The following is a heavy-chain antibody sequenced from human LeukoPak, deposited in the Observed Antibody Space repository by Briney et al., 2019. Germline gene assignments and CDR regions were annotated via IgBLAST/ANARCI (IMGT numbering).Heavy chain of an antibody. Sequence: SETLSLTCAVYGGSFSGYYWSWIRQPPGKGLEWIGEINHSGSTNYNPSLKSRVTISVDTFKNQFSLKLSSVTAADTAVYYCARSVRRGSGSYYKDWGQGTLVTVSS. J-gene: IGHJ4*02. CDR2: INHSGST. V-gene: IGHV4-34*01. CDR3: ARSVRRGSGSYYKD. CDR1: GGSFSGYY. D-gene: IGHD3-10*01.